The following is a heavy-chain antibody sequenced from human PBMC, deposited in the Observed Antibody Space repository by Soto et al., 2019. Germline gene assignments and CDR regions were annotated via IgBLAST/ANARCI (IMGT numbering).Heavy chain of an antibody. J-gene: IGHJ4*02. CDR1: GFTFSSYG. CDR2: ISYDGSNK. Sequence: QVQLVESGGGVVQPGRSLRLSCAASGFTFSSYGMHWVRQAPGKGLEWVAVISYDGSNKYYADSVKGRFTICRDNSKNTLYLQMNSLRAEDTAVYYCAKDLDYYDSSGYPFDYWGQGTLVTVSS. D-gene: IGHD3-22*01. CDR3: AKDLDYYDSSGYPFDY. V-gene: IGHV3-30*18.